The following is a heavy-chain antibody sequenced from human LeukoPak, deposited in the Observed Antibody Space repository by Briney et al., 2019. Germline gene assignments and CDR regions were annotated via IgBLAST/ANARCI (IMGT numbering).Heavy chain of an antibody. CDR3: ATAKFGGNSYFDF. D-gene: IGHD4-23*01. Sequence: GASVKVPCKASGYRFTSYFIHWVRQAPGQGLEWMGIINPSGGSTSYAQKFQGRVSMTRDASTSTVYMDLSSLRSDDTAVYYCATAKFGGNSYFDFWGQGTLVTVSS. CDR1: GYRFTSYF. V-gene: IGHV1-46*01. J-gene: IGHJ4*02. CDR2: INPSGGST.